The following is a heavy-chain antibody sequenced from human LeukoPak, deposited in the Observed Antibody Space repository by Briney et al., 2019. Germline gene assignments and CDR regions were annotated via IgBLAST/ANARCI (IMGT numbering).Heavy chain of an antibody. V-gene: IGHV3-11*01. D-gene: IGHD5-18*01. Sequence: KAGGSLRLSCAASGLTFSDYYMSWIRQAPGKGLEWVSYISSSGSTIYYADSVKGRFTISRDNAKNSLYLQMNSLRAEDTAVYYCARDKLRGYSYYLGEVDYWGQGTLVTVSS. CDR1: GLTFSDYY. CDR3: ARDKLRGYSYYLGEVDY. J-gene: IGHJ4*02. CDR2: ISSSGSTI.